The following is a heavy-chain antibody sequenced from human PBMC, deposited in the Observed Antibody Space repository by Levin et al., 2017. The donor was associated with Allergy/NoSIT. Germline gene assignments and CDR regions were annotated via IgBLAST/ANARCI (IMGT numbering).Heavy chain of an antibody. D-gene: IGHD3-10*01. CDR2: ISDDGSNN. J-gene: IGHJ6*02. CDR3: AQQRIIGLGSNYGMDV. Sequence: PGGSLRLSCAASGFTFSSYGMNWVRQAPGKGLEWVAFISDDGSNNYFLESVKGRFIISRDNSKNTLYLQMNSLRPDDTAVYYCAQQRIIGLGSNYGMDVWGQGTTVTVAS. CDR1: GFTFSSYG. V-gene: IGHV3-30*03.